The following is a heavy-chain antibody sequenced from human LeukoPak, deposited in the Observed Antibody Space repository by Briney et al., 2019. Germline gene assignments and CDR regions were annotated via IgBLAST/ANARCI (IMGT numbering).Heavy chain of an antibody. CDR3: ARGQSSSWYPQRFDP. Sequence: SETLSLTCAVYGGSFSGYYWSWIRQPPGKGLEWIGEINHSGGTNYNPSLKSRVTISVDTSKNQFSLKLSSVTAADTAVYYCARGQSSSWYPQRFDPWGQGTLVTVSS. CDR1: GGSFSGYY. J-gene: IGHJ5*02. V-gene: IGHV4-34*01. D-gene: IGHD6-13*01. CDR2: INHSGGT.